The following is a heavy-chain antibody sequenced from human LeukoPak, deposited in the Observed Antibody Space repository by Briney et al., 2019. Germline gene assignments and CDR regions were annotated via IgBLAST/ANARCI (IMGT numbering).Heavy chain of an antibody. CDR1: GFMFSTYA. J-gene: IGHJ4*02. Sequence: GGSLRLSCAASGFMFSTYAMSWVRQAPGKGLVWVSLISGSGGSTYYADSVKGRFTISRDNGKNTLSLQMNSLRAEDTALYYCAKERLTTTTFDSWGRGTLVTVSS. CDR3: AKERLTTTTFDS. D-gene: IGHD4-11*01. V-gene: IGHV3-23*01. CDR2: ISGSGGST.